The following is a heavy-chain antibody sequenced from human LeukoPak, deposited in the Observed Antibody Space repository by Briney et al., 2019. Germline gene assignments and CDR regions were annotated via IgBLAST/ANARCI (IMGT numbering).Heavy chain of an antibody. CDR1: GRTFSSYA. Sequence: PGGSLRLSCAASGRTFSSYAMHWVRQSPGKGLEWVALISYDGSNKYYADSVKGRFTISRDNSKNTLYLQMGSLRAEDMAVYYCARISSSYDYDYWGQGTLVTVSS. V-gene: IGHV3-30*14. CDR3: ARISSSYDYDY. CDR2: ISYDGSNK. J-gene: IGHJ4*02. D-gene: IGHD6-6*01.